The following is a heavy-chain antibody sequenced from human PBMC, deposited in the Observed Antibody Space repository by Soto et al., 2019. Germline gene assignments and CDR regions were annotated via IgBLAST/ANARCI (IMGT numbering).Heavy chain of an antibody. V-gene: IGHV1-69*12. CDR3: ARSGARPGDYYYGMDV. Sequence: QVQLVQSGAEVKKPGSSVKVSCKASGGTFSSCAMSWVRQAPGQGLEWMGGIIPIFGTANYAQKFQGRVTITADESTSTASRELSSLRSEDTAVYYCARSGARPGDYYYGMDVWGQGTTVTVSS. CDR1: GGTFSSCA. J-gene: IGHJ6*02. CDR2: IIPIFGTA. D-gene: IGHD3-10*01.